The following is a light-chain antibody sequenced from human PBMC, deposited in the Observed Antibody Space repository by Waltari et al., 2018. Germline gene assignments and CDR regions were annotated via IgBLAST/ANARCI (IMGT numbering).Light chain of an antibody. CDR2: DVS. CDR3: SSYTRVSASVV. Sequence: QSALTQPASVSGSPGQSITISCTGTSSDIGTYNYASWYQQHPGRAPQLIIYDVSKRPAGVSIRCSGSKSDNTASLTISGLQAEDEADYYCSSYTRVSASVVFGGGTKLTVL. J-gene: IGLJ3*02. CDR1: SSDIGTYNY. V-gene: IGLV2-14*03.